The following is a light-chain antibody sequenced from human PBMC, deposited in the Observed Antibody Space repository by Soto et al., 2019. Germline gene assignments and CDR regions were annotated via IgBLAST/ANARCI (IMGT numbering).Light chain of an antibody. CDR1: QSVSSSY. CDR3: QQYGSSPIFP. Sequence: EIVLTQSPGTLSLSPGERATLSCRASQSVSSSYLAWYQQKPGQAPRLLIYGASGRATGIPDRFSGSGSGTDVTLTISRLEPEDFAVYYCQQYGSSPIFPFGPGTKVDIK. CDR2: GAS. J-gene: IGKJ3*01. V-gene: IGKV3-20*01.